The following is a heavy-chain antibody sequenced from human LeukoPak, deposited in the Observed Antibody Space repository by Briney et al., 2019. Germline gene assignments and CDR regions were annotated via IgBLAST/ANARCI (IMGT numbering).Heavy chain of an antibody. CDR3: ARLPSIAAQWEAFDI. Sequence: GGSLRLSCTASGFTFSRNWMHWVRQAPGKGLVRVSRINNEGNDTIYADSVKGRFTISRDNSKNTLYLQMNGLRAEDTAVYYCARLPSIAAQWEAFDIWGQGTMVTVSS. V-gene: IGHV3-74*01. D-gene: IGHD6-6*01. J-gene: IGHJ3*02. CDR1: GFTFSRNW. CDR2: INNEGNDT.